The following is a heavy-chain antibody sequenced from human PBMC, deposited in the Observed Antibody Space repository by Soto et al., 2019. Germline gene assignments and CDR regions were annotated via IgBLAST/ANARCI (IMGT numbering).Heavy chain of an antibody. CDR2: MRTGSGDT. J-gene: IGHJ1*01. CDR1: RYTFTSYD. CDR3: ARRSTTYLNEVIYDI. Sequence: QVQLVQSGAEVKRPGASVRFSCKASRYTFTSYDIFRVRQSPGQGLEWMGWMRTGSGDTHYAQKFQGRVTMTRDTSISTAYMELNNLVSDDTAVYYCARRSTTYLNEVIYDIWGQGTLVTVSS. V-gene: IGHV1-2*02. D-gene: IGHD1-26*01.